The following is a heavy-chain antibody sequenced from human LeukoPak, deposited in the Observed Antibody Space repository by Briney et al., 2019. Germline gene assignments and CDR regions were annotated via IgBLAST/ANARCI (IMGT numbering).Heavy chain of an antibody. CDR3: ARLGSGWYDY. D-gene: IGHD6-19*01. CDR2: IYYSGST. Sequence: SETLSLTCTVSGGSISSYYWSWIRQPPGKGLEWIGYIYYSGSTNYNPSLKSRVTISVDTSKNQFSLKLSSATAADTAVYYCARLGSGWYDYWGQGTLVTVSS. J-gene: IGHJ4*02. V-gene: IGHV4-59*01. CDR1: GGSISSYY.